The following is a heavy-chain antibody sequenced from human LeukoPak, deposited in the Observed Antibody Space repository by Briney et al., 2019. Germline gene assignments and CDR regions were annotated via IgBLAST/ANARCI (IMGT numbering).Heavy chain of an antibody. D-gene: IGHD3-10*01. V-gene: IGHV4-34*01. Sequence: PSETLSLTCAVYGGSFSGYHWTWIRQPPGKGLEWIGEINHNGNTNYNPSLKSRVTISVDTSKNQFSLELSFVTAADTAVYYCARPSRSLWFGDLYFDYWGQGTLGTVSS. CDR1: GGSFSGYH. J-gene: IGHJ4*02. CDR2: INHNGNT. CDR3: ARPSRSLWFGDLYFDY.